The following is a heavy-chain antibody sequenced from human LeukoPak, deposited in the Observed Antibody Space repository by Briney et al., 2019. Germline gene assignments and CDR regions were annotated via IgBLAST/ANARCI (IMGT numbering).Heavy chain of an antibody. CDR1: GYTFTSYA. J-gene: IGHJ3*02. CDR2: INAGNGNT. Sequence: ASVKVSCKASGYTFTSYAMHWVRQAPGQRLEWMGWINAGNGNTKYSQKFQGRVTITRDTSASTAYMELSSLRSEDTAVYYCASHKEMAPAFDIWGQGTMVTVSS. V-gene: IGHV1-3*01. CDR3: ASHKEMAPAFDI. D-gene: IGHD2-8*01.